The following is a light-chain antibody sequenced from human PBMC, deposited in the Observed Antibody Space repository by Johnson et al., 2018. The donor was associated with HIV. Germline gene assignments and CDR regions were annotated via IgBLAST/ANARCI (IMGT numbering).Light chain of an antibody. CDR2: ENN. Sequence: QSVLTQPPSVSAAPGQKVTISCSGSSSNIGNNYVSWYQQLPGTAPKLLIYENNKRPSGIPDRFSGSKSGTSATLGITGLQTGDEADYYCGTWDSSLSARVFGTGTKCTVL. V-gene: IGLV1-51*02. CDR3: GTWDSSLSARV. J-gene: IGLJ1*01. CDR1: SSNIGNNY.